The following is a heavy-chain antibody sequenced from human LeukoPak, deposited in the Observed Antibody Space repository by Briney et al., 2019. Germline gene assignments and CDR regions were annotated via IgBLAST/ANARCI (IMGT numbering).Heavy chain of an antibody. CDR2: ISAYNGNT. J-gene: IGHJ4*02. CDR3: ARVGYSSGWLGYFDY. Sequence: APVKGSCKASGYTFTSYGISWVRQAPGQGLEWMGWISAYNGNTNYAQKLQGRVTMTTDTSTSTAYMELRSLRSDDTAVYYCARVGYSSGWLGYFDYWGQGTLVTVSS. CDR1: GYTFTSYG. D-gene: IGHD6-19*01. V-gene: IGHV1-18*01.